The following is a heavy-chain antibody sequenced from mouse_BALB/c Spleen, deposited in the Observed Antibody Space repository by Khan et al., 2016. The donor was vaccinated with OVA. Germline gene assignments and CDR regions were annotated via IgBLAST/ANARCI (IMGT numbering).Heavy chain of an antibody. Sequence: QVQLKQSGAELAKPGASVKMSCKASGYTFTTYWMHWVKQRPGQGLEWIGYINPTSAYTDYNEKFKDKATLSADKSSSTAYMQLSSLTSEDSAVXYCARVRIDYWGQGTTLTVSS. CDR2: INPTSAYT. CDR3: ARVRIDY. V-gene: IGHV1-7*01. CDR1: GYTFTTYW. J-gene: IGHJ2*01.